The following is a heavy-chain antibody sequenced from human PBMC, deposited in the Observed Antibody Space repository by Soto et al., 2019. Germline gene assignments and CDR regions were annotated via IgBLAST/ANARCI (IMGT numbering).Heavy chain of an antibody. CDR2: IYYSGST. D-gene: IGHD3-22*01. J-gene: IGHJ5*02. Sequence: PSETLSLTCTVSGGSISSGGYYWSWIRQHPGKGLEWIGYIYYSGSTYYNPSLKSRVTISVDTSKNQFSLKLSSVTAADTAVYYCARGAYYYDSSGYYRGIGWFDPWGQGTLVTVSS. V-gene: IGHV4-31*03. CDR3: ARGAYYYDSSGYYRGIGWFDP. CDR1: GGSISSGGYY.